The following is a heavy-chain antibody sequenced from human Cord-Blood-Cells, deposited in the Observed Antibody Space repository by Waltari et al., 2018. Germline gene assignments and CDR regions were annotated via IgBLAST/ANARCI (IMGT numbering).Heavy chain of an antibody. V-gene: IGHV4-39*01. D-gene: IGHD3-9*01. CDR2: IYYSGST. J-gene: IGHJ2*01. CDR3: ARLTRPDYDILTGYWYFDL. CDR1: GGSISSRSYY. Sequence: QLQLQESAPGLVKPSETLSLTCPVFGGSISSRSYYWGGNRQPPVNRLEWIGRIYYSGSTYYNPSLKSRVTISVDTSKNQFSLKLSSVTAADTAVYYCARLTRPDYDILTGYWYFDLWGRGTLVTVSS.